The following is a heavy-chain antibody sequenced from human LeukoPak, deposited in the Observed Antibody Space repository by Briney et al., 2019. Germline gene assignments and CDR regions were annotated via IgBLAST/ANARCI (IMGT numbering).Heavy chain of an antibody. Sequence: GGSLRLSCAASGFTFSSYSMNWVRQAPGKGLEWVSSISSSSYIYYADSVKGRFTISRDNAKNSLYLQMNRLRAEDTAVYYCARGSRDDYSNPPFDHWGQGTLVTVSS. CDR3: ARGSRDDYSNPPFDH. CDR2: ISSSSYI. CDR1: GFTFSSYS. J-gene: IGHJ4*02. D-gene: IGHD4-11*01. V-gene: IGHV3-21*01.